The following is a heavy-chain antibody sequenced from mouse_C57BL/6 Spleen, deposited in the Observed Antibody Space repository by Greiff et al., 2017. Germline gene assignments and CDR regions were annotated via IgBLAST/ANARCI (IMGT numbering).Heavy chain of an antibody. Sequence: QVTLKESGPGILQSSQTLSLTCSFSGFSLSTSGMGVSWIRQPSGKGLEWLAHIYWDDDKRYNPSLKSRLTISKDTSRNQVFLKITSVDTADTATYYWARRTTVVATRGYFDVWGTGTTVTVSS. D-gene: IGHD1-1*01. J-gene: IGHJ1*03. CDR1: GFSLSTSGMG. V-gene: IGHV8-12*01. CDR2: IYWDDDK. CDR3: ARRTTVVATRGYFDV.